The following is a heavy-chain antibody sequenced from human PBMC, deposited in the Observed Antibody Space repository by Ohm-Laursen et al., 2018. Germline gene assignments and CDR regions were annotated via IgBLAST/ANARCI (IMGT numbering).Heavy chain of an antibody. D-gene: IGHD2-2*01. CDR2: ISYDGSNK. V-gene: IGHV3-30*03. CDR1: GFTFSSYG. Sequence: SLRLSCTATGFTFSSYGMHWVRQAPGKGLEWVAVISYDGSNKYYPDSVKGRFTISRDNSKNTLYLQMNSLRAEDTAVYYCARGYGGYAPPVNVWGQGTTVTVSS. CDR3: ARGYGGYAPPVNV. J-gene: IGHJ6*02.